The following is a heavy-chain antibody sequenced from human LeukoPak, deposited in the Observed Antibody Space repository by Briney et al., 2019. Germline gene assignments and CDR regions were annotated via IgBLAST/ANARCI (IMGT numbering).Heavy chain of an antibody. V-gene: IGHV4-59*01. Sequence: PSETLSLTCAVYGGSFSEYYWSWIRQPPGKGLEFIGYIYYSGTSNYNPSLKSRVTMSVDTSNNQFSLKLNSVTAADTAVYYCAKAAGYSTIYWFDPWGQGTLVTVSS. CDR3: AKAAGYSTIYWFDP. J-gene: IGHJ5*02. CDR2: IYYSGTS. CDR1: GGSFSEYY. D-gene: IGHD6-13*01.